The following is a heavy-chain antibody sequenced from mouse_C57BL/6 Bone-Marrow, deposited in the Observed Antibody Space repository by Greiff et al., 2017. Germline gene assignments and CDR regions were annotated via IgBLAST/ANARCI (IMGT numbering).Heavy chain of an antibody. D-gene: IGHD1-1*02. J-gene: IGHJ2*01. CDR2: IDPENGDT. CDR1: GFNIKDDY. CDR3: TTLWYFDY. V-gene: IGHV14-4*01. Sequence: DVKLQESGAELVRPGASVKLSCTASGFNIKDDYMHWVKQRPEQGLEWIGWIDPENGDTEYASKFQGKATITADTSSNTAYLQLSSLTSEDTAVYYCTTLWYFDYWGKGTTLTVSS.